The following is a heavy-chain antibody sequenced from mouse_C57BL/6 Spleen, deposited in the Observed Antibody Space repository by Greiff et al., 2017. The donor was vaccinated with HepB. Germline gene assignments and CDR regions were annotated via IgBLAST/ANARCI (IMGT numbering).Heavy chain of an antibody. V-gene: IGHV1-69*01. D-gene: IGHD2-4*01. CDR2: IDPSDSYT. J-gene: IGHJ2*01. CDR3: ARAPYDYADY. Sequence: QVQLKQPGAELVMPGASVKLSCKASGYTFTSYWMHWVKQRPGQGLEWIGEIDPSDSYTNYNQKFKGKSTLTVDKSSSTAYMQLSSLTSEDSAVYYCARAPYDYADYWGQGTTLTVSS. CDR1: GYTFTSYW.